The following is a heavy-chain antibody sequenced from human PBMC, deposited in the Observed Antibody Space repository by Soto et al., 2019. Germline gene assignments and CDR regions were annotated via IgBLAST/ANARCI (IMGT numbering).Heavy chain of an antibody. CDR1: GGTFRTYS. CDR3: AREGGAYSSGWRYFDY. CDR2: IIPMFGTP. J-gene: IGHJ4*02. Sequence: QVQLVQSGAEVKEPGSSVKVSCKASGGTFRTYSISWVRQAPGQGLEWMGMIIPMFGTPDYAQKSQGRVTITADESTSTVYMELSSLRSEDTAVYYCAREGGAYSSGWRYFDYWGQGTLVTVSS. V-gene: IGHV1-69*18. D-gene: IGHD6-19*01.